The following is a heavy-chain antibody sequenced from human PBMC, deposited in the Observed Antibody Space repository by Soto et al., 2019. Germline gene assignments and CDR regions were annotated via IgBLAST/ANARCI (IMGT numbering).Heavy chain of an antibody. CDR1: GFTFSAYW. CDR3: TRVGATWMDV. V-gene: IGHV3-74*01. Sequence: EVQLVESGGGLVQPGGSLRLSCAASGFTFSAYWMHWVRQAPGKGLEWVSRIRYDGVGANYADSVQGRFSISRDNVKQMLYLEMNSLIPDDTALYYCTRVGATWMDVWGQGTKVTVS. D-gene: IGHD1-26*01. J-gene: IGHJ6*02. CDR2: IRYDGVGA.